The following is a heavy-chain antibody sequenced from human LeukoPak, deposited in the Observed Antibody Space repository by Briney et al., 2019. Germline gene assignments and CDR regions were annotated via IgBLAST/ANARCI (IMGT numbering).Heavy chain of an antibody. D-gene: IGHD5-24*01. V-gene: IGHV3-21*01. CDR1: GFTFSSYS. Sequence: GGSLRLSCAASGFTFSSYSMNWVRQAPGKGLEWVSSISSSSSYIYYADSVKGRFTISRDNAKNSLYLQMNSLRAEDTAVYYCAGVEMALRHDAFDIWGQGTMVTVSS. J-gene: IGHJ3*02. CDR3: AGVEMALRHDAFDI. CDR2: ISSSSSYI.